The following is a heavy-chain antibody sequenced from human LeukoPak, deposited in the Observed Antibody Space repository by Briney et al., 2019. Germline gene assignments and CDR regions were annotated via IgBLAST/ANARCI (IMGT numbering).Heavy chain of an antibody. CDR1: GYTFTGYY. Sequence: GASVKVSCKASGYTFTGYYMHWVRQAPGQGLEWMGWINPNSGGTNYAQKFQGRVTMTRDTSISTAYMELSRLRSDDTAVYYCARAYYYDSSGLYYFDYWGQGTLVTVSS. D-gene: IGHD3-22*01. V-gene: IGHV1-2*02. J-gene: IGHJ4*02. CDR2: INPNSGGT. CDR3: ARAYYYDSSGLYYFDY.